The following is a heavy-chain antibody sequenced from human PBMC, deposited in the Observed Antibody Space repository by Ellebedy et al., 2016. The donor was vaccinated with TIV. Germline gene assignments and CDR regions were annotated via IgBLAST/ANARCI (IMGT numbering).Heavy chain of an antibody. J-gene: IGHJ6*02. CDR1: GFTFSSYS. CDR2: ISSSSSYI. V-gene: IGHV3-21*01. D-gene: IGHD1-26*01. CDR3: ARSVGATTGVRHYHYYYYGMDI. Sequence: GGSLRLSXAASGFTFSSYSMNWVRQAPGKGLEWVSSISSSSSYIYYADSVKGRFTISRDNAKNSLYLQMNSLRAEDTAVYYCARSVGATTGVRHYHYYYYGMDIWGQGTTVTVSS.